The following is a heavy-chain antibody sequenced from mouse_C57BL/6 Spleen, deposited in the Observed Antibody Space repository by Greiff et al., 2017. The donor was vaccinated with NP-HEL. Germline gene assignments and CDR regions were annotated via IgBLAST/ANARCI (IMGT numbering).Heavy chain of an antibody. CDR2: IDPSDSYT. D-gene: IGHD1-1*01. CDR1: GYTFTSYW. Sequence: QVQLQQPGAELVMPGASVKLSCKASGYTFTSYWMHWVQQRPGQGLEWIGEIDPSDSYTNYNQKFTGKSTLTVAKSSSTAYMQPSSLTSEDSAVYYCARSVTTVVATPFDYWGKGTTLTVSS. CDR3: ARSVTTVVATPFDY. J-gene: IGHJ2*01. V-gene: IGHV1-69*01.